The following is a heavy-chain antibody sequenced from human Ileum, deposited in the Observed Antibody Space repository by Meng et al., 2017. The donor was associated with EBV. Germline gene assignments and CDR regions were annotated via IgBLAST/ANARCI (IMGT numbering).Heavy chain of an antibody. D-gene: IGHD3-22*01. CDR2: IIPIFAAP. CDR3: ARYFSDGSGFYNVDY. J-gene: IGHJ4*02. Sequence: QVQLVQSGAAVKKPGSSVKVSCKASGGTFSTYAISWVRQAPGQGLEWMGGIIPIFAAPIYARKFQGRVTITADESTSTVYMELTSLTSEDTAVYFCARYFSDGSGFYNVDYWGQGTLVTVSS. CDR1: GGTFSTYA. V-gene: IGHV1-69*01.